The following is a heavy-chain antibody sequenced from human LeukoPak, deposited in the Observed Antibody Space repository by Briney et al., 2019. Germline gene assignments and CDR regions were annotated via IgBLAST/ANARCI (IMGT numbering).Heavy chain of an antibody. CDR3: ATKQWLAPPPDS. V-gene: IGHV3-74*01. J-gene: IGHJ4*02. CDR1: GFTFSKYW. CDR2: INTDGTVT. D-gene: IGHD6-19*01. Sequence: GGSLRLSCAASGFTFSKYWMLRVRQAPGKGLESVSRINTDGTVTTYADSVKGRFTVSRDNADNTMFLQMNSVRDEDTAVYYCATKQWLAPPPDSWGQGTPVTVSS.